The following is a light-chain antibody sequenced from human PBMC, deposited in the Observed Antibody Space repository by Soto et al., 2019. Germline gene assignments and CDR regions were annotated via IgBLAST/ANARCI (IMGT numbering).Light chain of an antibody. CDR2: EVG. J-gene: IGLJ1*01. Sequence: QSALTQPPSASGSPGQSVAISCTGASSDVGGSNFVSWYQHHPGKAPKLIIYEVGKRPSGVPDRFSGSKSGNTAFLTVTGLQAEDECDYYCASHAGSDDFGVFGTGTKVTVL. CDR3: ASHAGSDDFGV. CDR1: SSDVGGSNF. V-gene: IGLV2-8*01.